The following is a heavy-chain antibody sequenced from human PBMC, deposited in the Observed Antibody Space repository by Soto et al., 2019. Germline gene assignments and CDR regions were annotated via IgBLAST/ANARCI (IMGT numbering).Heavy chain of an antibody. Sequence: EVQLLESGGGLVQPGGSLRLSCAASGFTFSSYAMSWVRQAPGKGLEWVSAISGSGGSTYYADSVKGRFTISRDNSKNTLYLQMNSLRAEDTAVYYCAKDLERLRYFDWSTYYYYYGMDVWGQGTTVTVSS. V-gene: IGHV3-23*01. CDR3: AKDLERLRYFDWSTYYYYYGMDV. CDR1: GFTFSSYA. J-gene: IGHJ6*02. D-gene: IGHD3-9*01. CDR2: ISGSGGST.